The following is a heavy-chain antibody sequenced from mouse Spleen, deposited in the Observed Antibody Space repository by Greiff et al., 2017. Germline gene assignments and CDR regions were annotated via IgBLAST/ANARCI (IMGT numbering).Heavy chain of an antibody. CDR1: GYTFTDHT. CDR2: IYPRDGST. J-gene: IGHJ1*01. Sequence: VKLMEPDAELVKPGASVKISCKVSGYTFTDHTIHWVKQRPEQGLEWIGYIYPRDGSTKYNEKFKGKATLTADKSSSTAYMQLNSLTSEDSAVYFCARSEVLRYWYFDVWGAGTTVTVSS. V-gene: IGHV1-78*01. D-gene: IGHD1-1*01. CDR3: ARSEVLRYWYFDV.